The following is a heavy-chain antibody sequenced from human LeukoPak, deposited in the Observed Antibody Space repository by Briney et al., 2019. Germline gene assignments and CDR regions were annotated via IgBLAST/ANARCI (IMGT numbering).Heavy chain of an antibody. Sequence: GGSLRLSCTASGFTFGDYAMSWFRQAPGKGLEWVGFIRSKAYGGTTEYAASVKGRFTISRDDSKSIAYLQMNSLKTEDTAVYYCTRERRDGDYLTSSPYYFDYWGQGTLVTVSS. J-gene: IGHJ4*02. CDR3: TRERRDGDYLTSSPYYFDY. CDR1: GFTFGDYA. CDR2: IRSKAYGGTT. V-gene: IGHV3-49*03. D-gene: IGHD4-17*01.